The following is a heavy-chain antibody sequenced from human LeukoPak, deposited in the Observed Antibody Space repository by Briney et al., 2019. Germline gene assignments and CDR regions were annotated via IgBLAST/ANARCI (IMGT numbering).Heavy chain of an antibody. D-gene: IGHD3-22*01. CDR3: AIDSSGYYYYYGMDV. J-gene: IGHJ6*02. V-gene: IGHV3-23*01. Sequence: GGSLRLSCAASGFTFSSYAMSWVRQAPGKGLEWVSAISGSGGSTYYADSVKGRFTISRDNSKNTLYLQMNSLRAEDTAVYYCAIDSSGYYYYYGMDVWGQGTTVTVSS. CDR2: ISGSGGST. CDR1: GFTFSSYA.